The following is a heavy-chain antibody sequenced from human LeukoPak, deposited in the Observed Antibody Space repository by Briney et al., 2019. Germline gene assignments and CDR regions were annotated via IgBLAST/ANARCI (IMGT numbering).Heavy chain of an antibody. CDR3: ARGCSSTSCSRLDYYYMDV. V-gene: IGHV1-2*02. D-gene: IGHD2-2*01. Sequence: ASVKVSCKASGYTFTGYYMHWVRQAPGQGLEWMGWINPNSGGTTYAQKFQGRVTMTRDTSISTAYMELRRLRPDDTAVYYCARGCSSTSCSRLDYYYMDVWGKGTTVTVSS. CDR1: GYTFTGYY. J-gene: IGHJ6*03. CDR2: INPNSGGT.